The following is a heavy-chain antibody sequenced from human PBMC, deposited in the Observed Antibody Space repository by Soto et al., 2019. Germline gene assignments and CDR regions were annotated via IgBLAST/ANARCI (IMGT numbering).Heavy chain of an antibody. D-gene: IGHD1-26*01. V-gene: IGHV1-69*06. CDR1: GRTFLISA. CDR3: ARGKEWEQPSNHYYFDY. Sequence: QVQLVQSGAEVKTTGSSVRVSCKTAGRTFLISAIAWVRQAPGQGLEWLGGIIPILGTIHIAQTFQGRANFTAERSTSTAYMDLSSMRSEDTATYFCARGKEWEQPSNHYYFDYWGQGSQVIVSS. CDR2: IIPILGTI. J-gene: IGHJ4*02.